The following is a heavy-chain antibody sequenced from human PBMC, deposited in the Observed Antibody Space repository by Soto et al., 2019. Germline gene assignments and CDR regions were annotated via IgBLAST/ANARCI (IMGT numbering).Heavy chain of an antibody. CDR2: IIPMFGTA. CDR1: GGSFSNYA. Sequence: QVQLVQSGAEVKKPGSSVKVSCKTSGGSFSNYAISWVRQAPGQGLEWMGAIIPMFGTANYAQMFQGRVTITADESTNTAYMEVSSLRSEDSAVYYCARGATVTRDYFYGMDVWGQGTTVTGSS. D-gene: IGHD4-4*01. J-gene: IGHJ6*02. V-gene: IGHV1-69*01. CDR3: ARGATVTRDYFYGMDV.